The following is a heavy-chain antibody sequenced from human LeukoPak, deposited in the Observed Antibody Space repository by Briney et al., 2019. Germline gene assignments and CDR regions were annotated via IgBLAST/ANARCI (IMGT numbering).Heavy chain of an antibody. V-gene: IGHV1-69*01. Sequence: SVKGSCKASGGTFSSYAISWVRQAPGQGLEWMGGIIPVFGTANYAQKFQVRVTITADESTSTAYMELSSLRSEDTAVCYSARGDYYGSGTYYKKTVDYWGQGTLVTVSS. CDR3: ARGDYYGSGTYYKKTVDY. CDR1: GGTFSSYA. D-gene: IGHD3-10*01. CDR2: IIPVFGTA. J-gene: IGHJ4*02.